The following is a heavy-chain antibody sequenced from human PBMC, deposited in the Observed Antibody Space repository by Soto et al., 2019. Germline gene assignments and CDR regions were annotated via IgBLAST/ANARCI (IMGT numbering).Heavy chain of an antibody. V-gene: IGHV1-69*08. CDR2: IIPILGIA. Sequence: QVQLVQSGAEVKKPGSSVKVSCKASGGTFSSYTISWVRQAPGQGLEWMGRIIPILGIANYAQKFQGRVTSTADKSTSTAYMGLSSLRSEDTAVYYCAREPCGGSCYRAEYFQHWGQGTLVTVSS. J-gene: IGHJ1*01. CDR3: AREPCGGSCYRAEYFQH. D-gene: IGHD2-15*01. CDR1: GGTFSSYT.